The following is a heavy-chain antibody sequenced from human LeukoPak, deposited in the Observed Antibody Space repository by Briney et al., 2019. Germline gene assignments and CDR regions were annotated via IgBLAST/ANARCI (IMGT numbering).Heavy chain of an antibody. Sequence: ASVKVSCKASGYTFTNYHISWVRQAPGQGLEWMGWINPNSGGSNYAQKFQGRVTMTSDTSINTAYMELSRLISDDTAVYYCAGDGYNSRRFFDYWGQGTLVTVSS. V-gene: IGHV1-2*02. CDR2: INPNSGGS. J-gene: IGHJ4*02. D-gene: IGHD5-24*01. CDR3: AGDGYNSRRFFDY. CDR1: GYTFTNYH.